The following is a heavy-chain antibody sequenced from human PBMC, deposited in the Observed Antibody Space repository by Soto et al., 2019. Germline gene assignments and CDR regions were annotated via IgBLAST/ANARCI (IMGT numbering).Heavy chain of an antibody. J-gene: IGHJ5*02. CDR2: ISAYNGNT. CDR1: GYTFTSYG. D-gene: IGHD4-17*01. Sequence: ASVKVSCKASGYTFTSYGISWVRQAPGQGLEWMEWISAYNGNTNYAQKLQGRVTMTTDTSTSTAYMELRSLRSDDTAVYYCARDYSMTTVTYNWFDPWGQGTLVTVSS. V-gene: IGHV1-18*04. CDR3: ARDYSMTTVTYNWFDP.